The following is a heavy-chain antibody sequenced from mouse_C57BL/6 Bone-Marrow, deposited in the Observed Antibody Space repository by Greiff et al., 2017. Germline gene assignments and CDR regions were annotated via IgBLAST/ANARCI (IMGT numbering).Heavy chain of an antibody. CDR1: GFSLTSYA. D-gene: IGHD3-2*02. CDR2: IWTGGGT. J-gene: IGHJ3*01. CDR3: ARKSSGYGWFAY. Sequence: VKLMESGPGLVAPSQSLSITCTVSGFSLTSYAISWVRQPPGKGLEWLGVIWTGGGTYYNSALKSRLSISKDNSKSQVFLKMNSLQTDDTSRYYCARKSSGYGWFAYWGQVTLVTVSA. V-gene: IGHV2-9-1*01.